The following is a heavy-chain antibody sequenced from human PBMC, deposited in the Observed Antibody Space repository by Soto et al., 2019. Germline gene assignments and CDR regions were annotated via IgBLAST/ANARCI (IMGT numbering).Heavy chain of an antibody. J-gene: IGHJ4*02. Sequence: QVQLQESGPGLVKPSETLSLTCAVSGDSISSYYCMWIRQPPGKGLESIGYLYYGRSANYNPSLKSRVTLSVDTATNQCSLTLSSMTAADTGVYYCALRSMAVVPEYWGQGTLVTVSS. D-gene: IGHD3-22*01. V-gene: IGHV4-59*01. CDR1: GDSISSYY. CDR3: ALRSMAVVPEY. CDR2: LYYGRSA.